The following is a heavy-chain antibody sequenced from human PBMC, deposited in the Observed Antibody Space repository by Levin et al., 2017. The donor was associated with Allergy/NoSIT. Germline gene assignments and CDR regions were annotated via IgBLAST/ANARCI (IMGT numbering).Heavy chain of an antibody. J-gene: IGHJ6*02. D-gene: IGHD5-12*01. V-gene: IGHV3-23*01. CDR1: GFTFSSYA. CDR2: ISGSGGST. Sequence: GESLKISCAASGFTFSSYAMSWVRQAPGKGLEWVSAISGSGGSTYYADSVKGRFTISRDNSKNTLYLQMNSLRAEDTAVYYCAKRPPVGEEWLRINYYGMDVWGQGTTVTVSS. CDR3: AKRPPVGEEWLRINYYGMDV.